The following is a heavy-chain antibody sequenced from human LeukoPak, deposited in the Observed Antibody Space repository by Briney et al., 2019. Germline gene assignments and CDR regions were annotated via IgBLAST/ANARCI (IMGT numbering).Heavy chain of an antibody. CDR2: IRYDGSNK. D-gene: IGHD3-10*01. CDR1: GFTLSSYG. V-gene: IGHV3-30*02. Sequence: GGSLRLSCAASGFTLSSYGMHWVRQAPGKGLEWVAFIRYDGSNKYYADSLKRRFPISRDNSKDALYLQMNSLRAEDTDVYYCGKAGRGGAITLVRGVKGDYYYMDVWGKGTTVTISS. J-gene: IGHJ6*03. CDR3: GKAGRGGAITLVRGVKGDYYYMDV.